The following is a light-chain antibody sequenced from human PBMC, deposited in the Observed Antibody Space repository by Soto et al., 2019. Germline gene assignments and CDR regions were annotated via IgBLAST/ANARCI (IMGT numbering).Light chain of an antibody. J-gene: IGLJ1*01. CDR3: SSYTSSSTLLYV. CDR1: SSDVGGYNY. Sequence: QSALTQPASESGSPGQSITISCTGTSSDVGGYNYVSWYQQHPGKAPKLMIYDVSNRPSGVSNRFSGPKSGNTASLTISGLQAEDEADYYCSSYTSSSTLLYVFGTGTKLTVL. V-gene: IGLV2-14*01. CDR2: DVS.